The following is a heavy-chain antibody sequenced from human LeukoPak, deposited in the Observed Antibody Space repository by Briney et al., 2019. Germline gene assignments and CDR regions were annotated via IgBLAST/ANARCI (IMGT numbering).Heavy chain of an antibody. D-gene: IGHD6-13*01. CDR3: AKDRHSSSWYNDY. J-gene: IGHJ4*02. CDR2: IRYDGSNK. Sequence: GGSLRLSCAASGFTFSSYGIHWVRQAPGKGLEWVAFIRYDGSNKYYADSVKGRFTISRDNSKNTLYLQMNSLRAEDTAVYYCAKDRHSSSWYNDYWGQGTLVTVSP. CDR1: GFTFSSYG. V-gene: IGHV3-30*02.